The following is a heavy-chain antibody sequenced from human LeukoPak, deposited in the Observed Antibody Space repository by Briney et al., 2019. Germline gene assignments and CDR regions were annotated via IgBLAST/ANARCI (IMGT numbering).Heavy chain of an antibody. CDR2: INHSEST. D-gene: IGHD4-17*01. Sequence: PSETLSLTCAVYGGSFSGYYWSWLRQPPGKGLEWVGEINHSESTNYNPSLMSRVTISVDQCKNQFLLKLSSVTAADTAVYYCAREVRNGPEAYWGQGTLVTVSS. CDR1: GGSFSGYY. CDR3: AREVRNGPEAY. V-gene: IGHV4-34*01. J-gene: IGHJ4*02.